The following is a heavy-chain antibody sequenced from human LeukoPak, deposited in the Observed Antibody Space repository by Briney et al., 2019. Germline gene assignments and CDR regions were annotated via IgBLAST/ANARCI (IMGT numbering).Heavy chain of an antibody. J-gene: IGHJ3*02. CDR1: GGSISSSSYY. CDR2: IYYSGST. Sequence: SETLSLTCTVSGGSISSSSYYWGWIRQPPGKGLEWIGSIYYSGSTYYNPSLKSRVTISVDTPKNQFSLKLSSVTAADTAVYYCARDPRYYDILTGGDSIRHRPIWGQGTMVTVSS. D-gene: IGHD3-9*01. CDR3: ARDPRYYDILTGGDSIRHRPI. V-gene: IGHV4-39*07.